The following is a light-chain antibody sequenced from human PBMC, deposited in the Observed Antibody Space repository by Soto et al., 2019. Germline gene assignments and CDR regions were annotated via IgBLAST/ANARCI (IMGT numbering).Light chain of an antibody. CDR3: TSYTSASTYV. Sequence: QSALTQPASLSGSPGQSIAISCTGTSSDVGGHDSVSWYQQHPGKAPKLMIYNVSNRPSGVSNRFSGSKSGNTASLTISGLLAEDEADYFCTSYTSASTYVFGAGTKSPS. V-gene: IGLV2-14*01. J-gene: IGLJ1*01. CDR2: NVS. CDR1: SSDVGGHDS.